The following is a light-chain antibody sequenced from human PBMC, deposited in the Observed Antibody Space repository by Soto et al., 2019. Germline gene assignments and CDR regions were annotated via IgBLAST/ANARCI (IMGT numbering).Light chain of an antibody. J-gene: IGKJ2*01. CDR1: QSVSSN. V-gene: IGKV3-15*01. CDR3: QQYNNWPYT. Sequence: EIVMTQSPATLSVSPGERATLSCRASQSVSSNLVWYQQKPGQAPRLLIYGASTRATGIPARFSGSGSGTEFTLTISSLQSGDFAVYYCQQYNNWPYTFGQGTKLEIK. CDR2: GAS.